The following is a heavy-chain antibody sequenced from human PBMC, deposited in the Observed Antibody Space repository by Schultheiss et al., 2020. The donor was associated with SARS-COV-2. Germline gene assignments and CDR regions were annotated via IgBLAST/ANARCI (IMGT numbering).Heavy chain of an antibody. V-gene: IGHV4-34*01. J-gene: IGHJ4*02. CDR2: INHSGST. CDR3: ARVRGAPTDYYGSGSYPYYFDY. D-gene: IGHD3-10*01. Sequence: ESLKISCAVYGGSFSGYYWSWIRQPPGKGLEWIGEINHSGSTNYNPSLKSRVTISVDTSKNQFSLKLSSVTAADTAVYYCARVRGAPTDYYGSGSYPYYFDYWGQGTLVTVSS. CDR1: GGSFSGYY.